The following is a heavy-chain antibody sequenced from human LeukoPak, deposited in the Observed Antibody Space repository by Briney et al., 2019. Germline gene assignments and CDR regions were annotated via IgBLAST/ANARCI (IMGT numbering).Heavy chain of an antibody. J-gene: IGHJ5*02. CDR1: GFTFSTNP. CDR3: ARVKSSSNWFDP. Sequence: PGGSLRLSCAASGFTFSTNPMTWVRQAPGKGLEWVSSISGSGSNTYYADSVTGRFTISRDNSENTLYLQMNSLRAEDTAVYYCARVKSSSNWFDPWGQGTLVTVSS. CDR2: ISGSGSNT. D-gene: IGHD6-6*01. V-gene: IGHV3-23*01.